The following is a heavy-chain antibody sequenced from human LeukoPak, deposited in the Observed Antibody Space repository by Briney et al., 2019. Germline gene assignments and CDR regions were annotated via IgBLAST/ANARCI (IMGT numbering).Heavy chain of an antibody. Sequence: GGSLRLSCAASVFTFHSYAMSWVRQAPGRGLEGIAAISGGGSLSWHADTVKGRFTISSDNSRDTLYLQMNSLRVDDTAVYYCARGSAWACHGVRCYPLDNWGQGALVTVSS. CDR3: ARGSAWACHGVRCYPLDN. D-gene: IGHD2-8*01. V-gene: IGHV3-23*01. J-gene: IGHJ4*02. CDR2: ISGGGSLS. CDR1: VFTFHSYA.